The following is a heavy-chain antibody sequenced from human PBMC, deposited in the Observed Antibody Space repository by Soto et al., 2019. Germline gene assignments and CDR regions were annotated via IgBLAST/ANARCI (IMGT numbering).Heavy chain of an antibody. CDR1: GFTFRSYA. CDR2: LSNTGGGTI. V-gene: IGHV3-23*01. CDR3: ANLIAADSPSVDY. Sequence: EVQLLESGGGLVQPGGSLRLSCAASGFTFRSYAMSWVRQAPGQGLEWVSTLSNTGGGTIFYADSVKGRFTISRDNPKNTLYRQINSLRAGDTAVYYCANLIAADSPSVDYWGQGTLVIVSS. J-gene: IGHJ4*02. D-gene: IGHD6-13*01.